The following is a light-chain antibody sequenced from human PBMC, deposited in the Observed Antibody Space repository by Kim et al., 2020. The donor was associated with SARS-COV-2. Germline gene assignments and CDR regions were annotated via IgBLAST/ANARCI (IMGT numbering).Light chain of an antibody. CDR1: SSNIGAGYD. J-gene: IGLJ1*01. CDR3: QSYDSSLSGSYV. CDR2: GNS. V-gene: IGLV1-40*01. Sequence: VNSSCPGGSSNIGAGYDVHWYQQLPGTAPKLLIYGNSNWPSGVPDRFSGSKSGTSASLAITGLQAEDEADYYCQSYDSSLSGSYVFGTGTKVTVL.